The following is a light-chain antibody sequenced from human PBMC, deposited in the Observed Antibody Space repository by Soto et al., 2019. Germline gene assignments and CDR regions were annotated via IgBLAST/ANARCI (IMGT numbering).Light chain of an antibody. CDR2: DVT. Sequence: QSALTQPRSVSGSPGQSVTISCTGTSSDVGAYNYVSWHQQHPGKAPTLVIYDVTQRPSGVPDRFSASKSGITASLTISGLQAEDAADYYCCSYAAGDSFKFGGGTKLTVL. CDR1: SSDVGAYNY. V-gene: IGLV2-11*01. CDR3: CSYAAGDSFK. J-gene: IGLJ2*01.